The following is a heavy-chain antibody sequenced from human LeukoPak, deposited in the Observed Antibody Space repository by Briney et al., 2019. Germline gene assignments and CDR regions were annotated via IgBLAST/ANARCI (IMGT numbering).Heavy chain of an antibody. CDR3: ARGPMGTGRVWFGEGAFDY. D-gene: IGHD3-10*01. V-gene: IGHV4-31*03. J-gene: IGHJ4*02. CDR1: GGSISSGGYY. Sequence: SQTLSLTCTVSGGSISSGGYYWSWIRQHPGQRLEWIGYIYYSGSTYSNPSLKSRVTISVDTSKNQFSLKLSSVTAADTAVYYCARGPMGTGRVWFGEGAFDYWGQGTLVTVSS. CDR2: IYYSGST.